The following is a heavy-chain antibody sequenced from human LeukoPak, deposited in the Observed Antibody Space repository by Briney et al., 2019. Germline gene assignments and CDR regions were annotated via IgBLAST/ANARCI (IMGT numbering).Heavy chain of an antibody. V-gene: IGHV3-66*01. CDR1: GFTFSSYA. CDR2: IYSGGST. J-gene: IGHJ4*02. D-gene: IGHD3-16*01. CDR3: ARGLSEAWGY. Sequence: GGSLRLSCSASGFTFSSYAMHWVRQAPGKGLEWVSVIYSGGSTYYADSVKGRFSISRDNSKNTLYLQMNGLRAEDTAVYYCARGLSEAWGYWGQGTLVTLSS.